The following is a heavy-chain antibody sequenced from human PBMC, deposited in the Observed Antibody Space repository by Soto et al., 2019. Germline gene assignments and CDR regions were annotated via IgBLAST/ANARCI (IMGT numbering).Heavy chain of an antibody. D-gene: IGHD2-2*01. V-gene: IGHV4-39*01. CDR1: GGSISSSSYY. Sequence: SETLSLTCTVSGGSISSSSYYWGWIRQPPGKGLEWIGSIYYSGSTYYNPSLKSRVTISVDTSKNQFSLKLSSVTAADTAVYYCARSDIVVVPAAIPWDYWGQGTLVTVSS. CDR2: IYYSGST. J-gene: IGHJ4*02. CDR3: ARSDIVVVPAAIPWDY.